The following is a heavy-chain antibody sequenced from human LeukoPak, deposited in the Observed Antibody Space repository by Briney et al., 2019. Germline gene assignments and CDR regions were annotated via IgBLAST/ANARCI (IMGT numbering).Heavy chain of an antibody. V-gene: IGHV1-69*04. CDR1: GGTFSSYA. J-gene: IGHJ4*02. D-gene: IGHD2-2*01. CDR3: ARDLWYQLLVNPHQLDY. CDR2: IIPILGIA. Sequence: ASVKVSCKASGGTFSSYAISWVRQAPGQGLEWMGRIIPILGIANYAQKFQGRVTITADKSTSTVYMELSSLRSEDTAVYYCARDLWYQLLVNPHQLDYWGQGTLVTVSS.